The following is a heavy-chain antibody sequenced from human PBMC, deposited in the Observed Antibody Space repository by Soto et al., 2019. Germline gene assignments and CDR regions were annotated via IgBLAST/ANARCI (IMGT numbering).Heavy chain of an antibody. CDR3: ARTLLVAGGNSVDYFDY. J-gene: IGHJ4*01. CDR1: GFTFSSYA. D-gene: IGHD2-21*02. Sequence: PGGSLRLSCAASGFTFSSYAMHWVRQAPGKGLEWVAVISYDGSNKYYADSVKGRFTISRDNSKNTLYLQMNSLRAEDTAVYYCARTLLVAGGNSVDYFDYWGHGTLVTVSS. V-gene: IGHV3-30-3*01. CDR2: ISYDGSNK.